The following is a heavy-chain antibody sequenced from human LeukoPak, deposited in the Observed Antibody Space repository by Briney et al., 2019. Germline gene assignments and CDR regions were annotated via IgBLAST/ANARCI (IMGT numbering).Heavy chain of an antibody. CDR1: GFTFSKYW. Sequence: AGSLRLSCAASGFTFSKYWMLWVRQAPGKGLESVSRINTDGTVTTYADSVKGRFTVSRDNANNTMFLQMNSVRDEDTAVYYCATKQWLAPPPDSWGQGTPVTVSS. CDR3: ATKQWLAPPPDS. CDR2: INTDGTVT. V-gene: IGHV3-74*01. J-gene: IGHJ4*02. D-gene: IGHD6-19*01.